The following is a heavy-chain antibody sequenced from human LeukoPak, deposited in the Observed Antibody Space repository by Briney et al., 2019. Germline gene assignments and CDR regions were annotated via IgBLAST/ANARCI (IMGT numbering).Heavy chain of an antibody. CDR2: IIPILGIA. J-gene: IGHJ4*02. CDR3: AGIVMVRGVMGFDY. V-gene: IGHV1-69*04. CDR1: GGTFSSYA. Sequence: ASVKVSCKASGGTFSSYAISWVRQAPGQGLEWMGRIIPILGIANYAQKFQGRVTITADKSTSTAYMELSSLRPEDTAVYYCAGIVMVRGVMGFDYWGQGTLVTVSS. D-gene: IGHD3-10*01.